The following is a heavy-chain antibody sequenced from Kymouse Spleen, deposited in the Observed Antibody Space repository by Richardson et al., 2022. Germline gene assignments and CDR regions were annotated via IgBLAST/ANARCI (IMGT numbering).Heavy chain of an antibody. J-gene: IGHJ4*02. Sequence: QVQLQQWGAGLLKPSETLSLTCAVYGGSFSGYYWSWIRQPPGKGLEWIGEINHSGSTNYNPSLKSRVTISVDTSKNQFSLKLSSVTAADTAVYYCARGWYSSGCLDYWGQGTLVTVSS. D-gene: IGHD6-19*01. V-gene: IGHV4-34*01. CDR2: INHSGST. CDR3: ARGWYSSGCLDY. CDR1: GGSFSGYY.